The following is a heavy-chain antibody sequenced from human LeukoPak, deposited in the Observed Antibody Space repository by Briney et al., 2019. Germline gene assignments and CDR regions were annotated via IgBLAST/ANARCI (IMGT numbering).Heavy chain of an antibody. D-gene: IGHD6-13*01. J-gene: IGHJ3*01. CDR2: ISHSSTYI. V-gene: IGHV3-21*06. CDR1: GFTFSSSS. CDR3: ARDETVAAGAD. Sequence: PGGSLRLSCAASGFTFSSSSMNWVRQAPGKGLEWVSSISHSSTYIYYADSVKGRFTISRDNAKNSLYLQMNSLRAEDTAVYYCARDETVAAGADWGQGTMVTVSS.